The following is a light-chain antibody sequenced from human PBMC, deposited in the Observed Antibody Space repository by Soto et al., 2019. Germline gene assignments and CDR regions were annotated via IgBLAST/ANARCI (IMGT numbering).Light chain of an antibody. CDR2: DVS. V-gene: IGLV2-14*03. CDR3: SSYTSSSTLAV. Sequence: HSVLTQPASVSGSPGQSITISCTGTSSDVGGYNYVSWYQHHPGKAPKLMIYDVSNRPSGVSNRFSGSKSGNTASLTISGLQAEDEADYYCSSYTSSSTLAVFGGGTQLTVL. J-gene: IGLJ7*01. CDR1: SSDVGGYNY.